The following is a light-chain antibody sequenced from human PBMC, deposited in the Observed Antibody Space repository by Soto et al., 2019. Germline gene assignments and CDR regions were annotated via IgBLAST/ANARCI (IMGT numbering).Light chain of an antibody. Sequence: EIVLTLSPGTLSLSPGDRATLFCRASQSVNSNCLAWYQRQPGQAPRLLIYGASNRATSVPYRFSASGSGTDLTLTITRLEAEDCAVYCCQQYDSTPPTFGQGTKVEV. CDR3: QQYDSTPPT. J-gene: IGKJ1*01. V-gene: IGKV3-20*01. CDR2: GAS. CDR1: QSVNSNC.